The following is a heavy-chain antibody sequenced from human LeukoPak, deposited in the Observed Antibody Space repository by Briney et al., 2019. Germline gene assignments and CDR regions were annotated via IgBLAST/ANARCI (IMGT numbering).Heavy chain of an antibody. CDR3: ARDMTGTSEGFFDY. V-gene: IGHV1-69*05. J-gene: IGHJ4*02. CDR1: GGTFSSYA. Sequence: SVKVSCKASGGTFSSYAISWVRQAPGQGLEWMGGIIPIFGTANYAQKFQGRVTITTDESTSTAYMELSSLRSEDTAAYYCARDMTGTSEGFFDYWGQGTLVTVSS. D-gene: IGHD1-20*01. CDR2: IIPIFGTA.